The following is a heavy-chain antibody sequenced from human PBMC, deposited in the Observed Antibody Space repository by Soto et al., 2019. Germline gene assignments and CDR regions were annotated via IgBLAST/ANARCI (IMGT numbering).Heavy chain of an antibody. Sequence: SQTLSLTCAISGDSVSSNSAAWNWIRQSPSRGLEWLGRTYYRSKWYNDYAVSVKSRITINPDTSKNQFSLQLNSVTPEDTAVYYCARWRTISGWYGDRGIDAFDIWGQGTMVTVSS. CDR2: TYYRSKWYN. V-gene: IGHV6-1*01. CDR1: GDSVSSNSAA. J-gene: IGHJ3*02. CDR3: ARWRTISGWYGDRGIDAFDI. D-gene: IGHD6-19*01.